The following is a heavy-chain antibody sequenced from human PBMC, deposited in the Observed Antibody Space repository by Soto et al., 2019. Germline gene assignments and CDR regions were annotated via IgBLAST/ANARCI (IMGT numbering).Heavy chain of an antibody. CDR1: GFTVRDYY. J-gene: IGHJ6*02. CDR3: ATDKNFHFWTNPLYVPYYYGMDV. V-gene: IGHV3-11*01. Sequence: GGCLILGCAACGFTVRDYYVSWIRQASGMGLEWLSYIGSSGTTIFYADSVKGRFTISRDNGNNSIYLEMNSLRAEDTAVYYCATDKNFHFWTNPLYVPYYYGMDVWGQGTTVTVSS. D-gene: IGHD3-3*02. CDR2: IGSSGTTI.